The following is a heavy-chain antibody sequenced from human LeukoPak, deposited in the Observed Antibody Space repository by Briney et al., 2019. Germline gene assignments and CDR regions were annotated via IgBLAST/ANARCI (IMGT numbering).Heavy chain of an antibody. V-gene: IGHV3-11*05. CDR1: GFTFSDYY. Sequence: GGSLRLSCAASGFTFSDYYMSWIRQAPGQGLEWVSYISGSSSRTNYADSVKGRFTISRDIAKNSLYLQMNSLRAEDTAVYYCAREGIAVADDAFDIWGQGTMVTVSS. J-gene: IGHJ3*02. CDR2: ISGSSSRT. CDR3: AREGIAVADDAFDI. D-gene: IGHD6-19*01.